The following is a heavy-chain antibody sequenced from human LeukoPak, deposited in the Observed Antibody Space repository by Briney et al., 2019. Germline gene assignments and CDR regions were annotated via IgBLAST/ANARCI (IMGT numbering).Heavy chain of an antibody. CDR2: IYSGGST. J-gene: IGHJ6*03. CDR3: ARLTTVTTYYYYYMDV. CDR1: GFTVSSNY. Sequence: PGGSLRFSCAASGFTVSSNYMSWVRQAPGKGLEWVSVIYSGGSTYYADSVKGRFTISRDNSKNTLYLQMNSLRAEDTAVYYCARLTTVTTYYYYYMDVWGKGTTVTVSS. V-gene: IGHV3-53*01. D-gene: IGHD4-17*01.